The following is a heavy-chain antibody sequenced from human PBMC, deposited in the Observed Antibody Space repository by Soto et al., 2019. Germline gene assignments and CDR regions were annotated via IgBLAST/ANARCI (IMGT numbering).Heavy chain of an antibody. CDR2: IKGDGSGI. D-gene: IGHD2-15*01. V-gene: IGHV3-74*01. J-gene: IGHJ5*02. CDR1: GFIFSGYW. CDR3: ARAICSGGRCFLLDL. Sequence: EVQLLESGGGLVPPGGSLRLSCAASGFIFSGYWMHWVRQAPGKGLVWVSRIKGDGSGISYADSVKGRFTISRDNVKTTLSLQMNSLRAEDTAGYYCARAICSGGRCFLLDLWGQGTLVTVSS.